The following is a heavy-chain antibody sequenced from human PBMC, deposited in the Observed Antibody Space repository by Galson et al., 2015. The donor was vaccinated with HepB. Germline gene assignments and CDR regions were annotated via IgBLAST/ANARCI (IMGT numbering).Heavy chain of an antibody. Sequence: SVKVSCKASGYTFTSYGISWVRQAPGQGLEWMGWISAYNGNTNYAQKLQGRVTMTTDTSTSTAYMELRSLRSDDTAVYYCARDSRWYGGAYYFDYWGQGTLVTVSS. CDR1: GYTFTSYG. D-gene: IGHD6-13*01. CDR3: ARDSRWYGGAYYFDY. J-gene: IGHJ4*02. V-gene: IGHV1-18*04. CDR2: ISAYNGNT.